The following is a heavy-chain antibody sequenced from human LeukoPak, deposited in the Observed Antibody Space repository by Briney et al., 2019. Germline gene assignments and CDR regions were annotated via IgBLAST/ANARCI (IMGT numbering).Heavy chain of an antibody. CDR2: TNHSGST. V-gene: IGHV4-34*01. CDR1: GGSFSGYY. Sequence: SETLSLTCAVYGGSFSGYYWSWIRQPPGKGLEWIGETNHSGSTNYNPSLKSRVTISVDTSKNQFSLKLSSVTAADTAVYYCARRSLLRYFDWLLRPTSFDIWGQGTMVTVSS. CDR3: ARRSLLRYFDWLLRPTSFDI. D-gene: IGHD3-9*01. J-gene: IGHJ3*02.